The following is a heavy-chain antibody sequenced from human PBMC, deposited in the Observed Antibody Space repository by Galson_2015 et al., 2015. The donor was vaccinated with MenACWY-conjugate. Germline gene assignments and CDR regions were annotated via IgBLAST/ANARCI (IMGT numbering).Heavy chain of an antibody. J-gene: IGHJ4*02. CDR2: ISGSGHST. Sequence: SLRLSCAASGFTLSSYAMSWVRQAPGKGLEWVSAISGSGHSTYYADSAKGRFTISRDNSKNTLFLQMYSLRAEDTAVYYCAKDVYDSGTSYYYPFDSWGQGTLVTVSS. D-gene: IGHD3-10*01. CDR1: GFTLSSYA. CDR3: AKDVYDSGTSYYYPFDS. V-gene: IGHV3-23*01.